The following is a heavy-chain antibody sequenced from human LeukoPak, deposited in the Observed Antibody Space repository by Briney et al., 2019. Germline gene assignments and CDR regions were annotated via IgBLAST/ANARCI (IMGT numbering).Heavy chain of an antibody. Sequence: SETLSLTCAVYGGSFSGYYWSWIRQPPGKGLEWIGEINHSGSTNYNPSLKSRVTISVDTSKNQFSLKLSSVTAADTAVYYCARGRGGARYWGQGTLVTVSS. V-gene: IGHV4-34*01. D-gene: IGHD1-26*01. J-gene: IGHJ4*02. CDR3: ARGRGGARY. CDR2: INHSGST. CDR1: GGSFSGYY.